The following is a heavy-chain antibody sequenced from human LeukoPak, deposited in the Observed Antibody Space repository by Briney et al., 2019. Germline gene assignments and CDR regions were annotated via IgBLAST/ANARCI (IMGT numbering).Heavy chain of an antibody. CDR1: GYTFTNYG. CDR3: ARTCASSNCYSPY. D-gene: IGHD2/OR15-2a*01. J-gene: IGHJ4*02. CDR2: ISGYNGNT. Sequence: ASVKVSYKTSGYTFTNYGVAWVRQAPGQGLEWMGWISGYNGNTNYAQKFQGRVTITKDTSTSTAYMELRSLRSDDTAVYYCARTCASSNCYSPYWGQGTLVTVSS. V-gene: IGHV1-18*01.